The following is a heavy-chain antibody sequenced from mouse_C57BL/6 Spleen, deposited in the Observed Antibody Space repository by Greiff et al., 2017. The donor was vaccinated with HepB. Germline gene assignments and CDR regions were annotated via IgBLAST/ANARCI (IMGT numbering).Heavy chain of an antibody. J-gene: IGHJ2*01. CDR1: GYTFTDYY. CDR2: INPNNGGT. D-gene: IGHD2-4*01. V-gene: IGHV1-26*01. Sequence: VQLQQSGPELVKPGASVKISCKASGYTFTDYYMNWVKQSHGKSLEWIGDINPNNGGTSYNQKFKGKATLTVDKSSSTAYMELRSLTSEDSAVYYCARRRGSFYDYDRSADYWGQGTTLTVSS. CDR3: ARRRGSFYDYDRSADY.